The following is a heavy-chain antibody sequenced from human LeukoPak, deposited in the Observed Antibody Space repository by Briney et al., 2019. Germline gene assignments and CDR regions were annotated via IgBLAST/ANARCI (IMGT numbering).Heavy chain of an antibody. CDR1: GFTFSSYG. Sequence: PGGSLRFSCAASGFTFSSYGMHWVRQAPGKGLEWVAVISYDGSNKYYADSVKGRFTISRDNSKNTLYLQMNSLRAEDTAVYYCAKAPLLLWFGPDAFDIWGQGTMVTVSS. CDR3: AKAPLLLWFGPDAFDI. CDR2: ISYDGSNK. J-gene: IGHJ3*02. V-gene: IGHV3-30*18. D-gene: IGHD3-10*01.